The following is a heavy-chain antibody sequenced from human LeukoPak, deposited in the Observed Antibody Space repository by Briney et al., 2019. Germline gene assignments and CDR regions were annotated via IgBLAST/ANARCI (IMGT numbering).Heavy chain of an antibody. V-gene: IGHV3-64*01. Sequence: GGSLRLSCAASGFTFSSYAMHWVRQAPGKGLEYVSAISSNGGSTYYANSVKGGFTISRDNSKNTLYLQMGSLRAEDMAVYYCASSGDIPYYYYGMDVWGQGTTVTVSS. CDR3: ASSGDIPYYYYGMDV. J-gene: IGHJ6*02. D-gene: IGHD4-17*01. CDR1: GFTFSSYA. CDR2: ISSNGGST.